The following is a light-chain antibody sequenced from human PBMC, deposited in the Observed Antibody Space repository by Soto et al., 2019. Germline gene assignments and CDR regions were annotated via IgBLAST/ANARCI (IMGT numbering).Light chain of an antibody. Sequence: EIVLTQSPGTLSLSPGDGATLSCRASQSVSSGYFAWYQQKPGQAPRLLIFGASRRAGGIPDRISGSASGTDFTLSISIQEPEDDAVYCYQHYGKSQTFGQGNRVQSK. J-gene: IGKJ1*01. CDR3: QHYGKSQT. CDR2: GAS. V-gene: IGKV3-20*01. CDR1: QSVSSGY.